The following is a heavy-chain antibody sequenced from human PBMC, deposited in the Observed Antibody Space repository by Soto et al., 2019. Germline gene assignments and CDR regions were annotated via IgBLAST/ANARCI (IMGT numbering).Heavy chain of an antibody. Sequence: EMQLLESGGGLEQPGGSLRLSCAASGFTFSYYAMSWVRQAPGKGLEWVSGISGGGDSTYYADSVKGRFTISRDNSKNTLYLQMNSLTAEDTAVYYCAKDLLMIMFGGVIAHFDCWGQGTLVTVSS. CDR2: ISGGGDST. CDR3: AKDLLMIMFGGVIAHFDC. CDR1: GFTFSYYA. J-gene: IGHJ4*02. D-gene: IGHD3-16*02. V-gene: IGHV3-23*01.